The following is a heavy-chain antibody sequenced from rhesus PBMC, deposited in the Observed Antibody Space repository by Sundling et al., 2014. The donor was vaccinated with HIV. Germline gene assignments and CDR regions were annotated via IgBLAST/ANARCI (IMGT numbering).Heavy chain of an antibody. CDR3: ARGHRTDA. D-gene: IGHD6-19*01. V-gene: IGHV1-200*01. Sequence: QVQLVQSGAEVKKPGASVKLSCKASGYTFTSFSINWVRQAPGQGLEWMGWINPNTGHAGYAQKFQGRVTMTRDTSTSTAYMELSSLRSEDTAVYYCARGHRTDAWGQGVLVTVSS. CDR1: GYTFTSFS. CDR2: INPNTGHA. J-gene: IGHJ4*01.